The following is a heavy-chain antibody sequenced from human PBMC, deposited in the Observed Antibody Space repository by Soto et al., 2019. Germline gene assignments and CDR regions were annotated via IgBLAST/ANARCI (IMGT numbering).Heavy chain of an antibody. Sequence: GGSLRLSCAASGFTFSSYAMSWVRQAPGKGLEWVSAISGSGGSTYYADSVKGRFTISRDNSKNTLYLQMNSLRAEDTAVYYCAKAHLLRYFDWFPAFDYWGQGTLVTFSS. CDR1: GFTFSSYA. D-gene: IGHD3-9*01. V-gene: IGHV3-23*01. J-gene: IGHJ4*02. CDR3: AKAHLLRYFDWFPAFDY. CDR2: ISGSGGST.